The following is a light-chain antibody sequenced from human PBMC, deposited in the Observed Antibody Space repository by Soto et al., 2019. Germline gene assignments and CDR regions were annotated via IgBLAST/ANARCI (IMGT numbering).Light chain of an antibody. J-gene: IGKJ1*01. CDR1: QTISSW. CDR3: QQFSSYSWT. V-gene: IGKV1-5*03. CDR2: KAS. Sequence: DIQMTQYPSTLSGSVGDRGTITFRASQTISSWLAWYQQKPGKAPKLLIYKASTLKSGVPSRFSGSGSGTEFTLTISSLQPDDFATYYCQQFSSYSWTFGQGTMVDI.